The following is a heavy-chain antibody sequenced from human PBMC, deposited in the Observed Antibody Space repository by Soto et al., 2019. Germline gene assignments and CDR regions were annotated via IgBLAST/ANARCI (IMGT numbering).Heavy chain of an antibody. CDR1: SGSIIAYH. Sequence: SETLSLTCTVSSGSIIAYHRSWIRQPPGKGLEWIGYIYYRGSTNYNPSLKSRVTISVDTSKNQFSLKLTSVTAADTAVYYCARDGGLCSSTSCYSFDNWGQGTLVTVS. CDR2: IYYRGST. CDR3: ARDGGLCSSTSCYSFDN. V-gene: IGHV4-59*01. D-gene: IGHD2-2*02. J-gene: IGHJ4*02.